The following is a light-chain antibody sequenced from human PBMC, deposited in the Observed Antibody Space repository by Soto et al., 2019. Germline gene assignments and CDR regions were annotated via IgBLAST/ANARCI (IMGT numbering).Light chain of an antibody. CDR2: DAS. CDR1: QGIGSN. J-gene: IGKJ5*01. CDR3: QQRRSWPPTIT. V-gene: IGKV3-11*01. Sequence: EIVVTHSPAALSVFPGESATLSCRASQGIGSNLAWYQQKPGQAPRLLIYDASYRSTDIPPRFSGSGSGTDFTLTISSLEPEDFAVYYCQQRRSWPPTITFGQGTRLEIK.